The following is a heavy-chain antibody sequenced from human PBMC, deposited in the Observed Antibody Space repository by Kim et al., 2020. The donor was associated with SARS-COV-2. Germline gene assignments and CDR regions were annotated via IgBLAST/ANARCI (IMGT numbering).Heavy chain of an antibody. CDR3: ARGSEGYKGVFEY. V-gene: IGHV4-59*09. D-gene: IGHD5-18*01. J-gene: IGHJ4*02. Sequence: YTPSLKSRVTISVDTSKNQFSLKLSSVTAADTAVYYCARGSEGYKGVFEYWGQGTLVTVSS.